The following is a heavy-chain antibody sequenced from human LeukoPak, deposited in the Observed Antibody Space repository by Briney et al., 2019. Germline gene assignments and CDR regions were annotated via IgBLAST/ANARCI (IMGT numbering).Heavy chain of an antibody. CDR1: GGTFSSYA. V-gene: IGHV1-69*04. D-gene: IGHD3-22*01. Sequence: SVKVSCKASGGTFSSYAISWVRQAPGQGLEWMGRIIPILGIANYAQKFQGRVTITADKSTSTAYMELSSLRSEDTAVYYCARGRDSSGYRYYFDYWGQGTLVTVSS. J-gene: IGHJ4*02. CDR3: ARGRDSSGYRYYFDY. CDR2: IIPILGIA.